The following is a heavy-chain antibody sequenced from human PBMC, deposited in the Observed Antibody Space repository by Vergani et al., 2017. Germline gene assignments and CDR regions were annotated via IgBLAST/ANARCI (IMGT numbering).Heavy chain of an antibody. J-gene: IGHJ6*02. D-gene: IGHD4-11*01. CDR2: IIPIFGTA. CDR1: GGTSSSYA. V-gene: IGHV1-69*01. Sequence: QVQLVQSGAEVKKPGSSVKVSCKASGGTSSSYAISWVRQAPGQGLEWMGGIIPIFGTANYAQKFQGRVTITADESTSTAYMELSSLRSEDTAVYYCARPYATTPDYYYDYGMDVWGQGTTVTVSS. CDR3: ARPYATTPDYYYDYGMDV.